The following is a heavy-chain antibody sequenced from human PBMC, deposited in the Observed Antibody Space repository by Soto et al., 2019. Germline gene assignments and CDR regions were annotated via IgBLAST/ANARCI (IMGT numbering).Heavy chain of an antibody. CDR1: GFTFSSYW. Sequence: GGSPRLSCAASGFTFSSYWMHWVRQAPGKGLVWVSRINSDGSSTSYADSVKGRFTISRDNAKNTLYLQMNSLRAEDTAVYYCARDPSNYDSSGYYYGSWFDPWGQGTLVTVSS. CDR3: ARDPSNYDSSGYYYGSWFDP. V-gene: IGHV3-74*01. CDR2: INSDGSST. D-gene: IGHD3-22*01. J-gene: IGHJ5*02.